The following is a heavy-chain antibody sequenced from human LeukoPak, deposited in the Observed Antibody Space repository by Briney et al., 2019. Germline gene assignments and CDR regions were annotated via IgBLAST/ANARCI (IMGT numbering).Heavy chain of an antibody. CDR2: ISSSSSTI. V-gene: IGHV3-48*04. Sequence: PGGSLRLSCAASGFTFSSYSMNWVRQAPGKGLEWVSYISSSSSTIYYADSVKGRFTISRDNAKNSLYLQMNSLRAEDTAVYYCARAGEVCSSTSCYDAEVSYWGQGTLVTVSS. CDR1: GFTFSSYS. J-gene: IGHJ4*02. CDR3: ARAGEVCSSTSCYDAEVSY. D-gene: IGHD2-2*01.